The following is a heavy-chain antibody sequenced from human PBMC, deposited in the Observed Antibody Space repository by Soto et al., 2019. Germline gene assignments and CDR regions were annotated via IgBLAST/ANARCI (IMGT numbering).Heavy chain of an antibody. J-gene: IGHJ4*02. CDR1: GFAITRGYY. Sequence: SETLSLTCTVSGFAITRGYYWAWIRRPPGKGLEWIASIYHSGIAHYNPSLQSRVTISADTSKNQFSLTLSSVTAAYTALYYCARLPGDVWGKGALVPVAS. V-gene: IGHV4-38-2*02. D-gene: IGHD3-16*01. CDR2: IYHSGIA. CDR3: ARLPGDV.